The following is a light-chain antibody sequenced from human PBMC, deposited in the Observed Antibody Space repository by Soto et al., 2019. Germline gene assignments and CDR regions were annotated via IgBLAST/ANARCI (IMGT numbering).Light chain of an antibody. J-gene: IGKJ3*01. V-gene: IGKV1-9*01. CDR2: AAS. CDR1: QGISSY. Sequence: DIQLTQSPSFRSASVGDRVTITCRASQGISSYLAWYQQKPGKAPKLLIYAASTLQSGVPSRFSGSGSGTEFTLTISSLQPEAFATYYCQQLNSYPPFTFGPGTKVDIK. CDR3: QQLNSYPPFT.